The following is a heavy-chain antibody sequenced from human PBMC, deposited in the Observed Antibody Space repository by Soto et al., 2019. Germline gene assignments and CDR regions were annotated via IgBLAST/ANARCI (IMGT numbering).Heavy chain of an antibody. CDR3: ARGIAPYYFDY. V-gene: IGHV1-3*05. Sequence: QVQLVQSGAEEKKPGASVKVSCKASGYTFTSYAMHWVHQAPGQRLEWMGWINAGNGNTKYSQKFQGRVTITRDTSASTAYMELSSLRSEDTAVYYCARGIAPYYFDYWGQGTLVTVSS. D-gene: IGHD6-13*01. CDR2: INAGNGNT. CDR1: GYTFTSYA. J-gene: IGHJ4*02.